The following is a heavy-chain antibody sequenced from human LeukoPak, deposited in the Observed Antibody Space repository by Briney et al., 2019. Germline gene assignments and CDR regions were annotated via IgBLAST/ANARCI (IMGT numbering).Heavy chain of an antibody. D-gene: IGHD3-3*01. CDR2: IYYSGST. V-gene: IGHV4-39*01. CDR3: VRHEWNYYYYYVDV. CDR1: SGSISSSRYY. Sequence: SETLSLTCTVSSGSISSSRYYWGWIRQPPGKGLEWIGSIYYSGSTYYNPSLKSRVTISVDTSKNQFSLKLTSVTAADTAIYYCVRHEWNYYYYYVDVWGKGTTVTVSS. J-gene: IGHJ6*03.